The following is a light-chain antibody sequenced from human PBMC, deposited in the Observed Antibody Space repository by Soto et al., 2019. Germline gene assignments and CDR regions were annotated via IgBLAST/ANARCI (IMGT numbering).Light chain of an antibody. CDR1: SSNIGAGYD. J-gene: IGLJ3*02. V-gene: IGLV1-40*01. Sequence: QAVVTQPPSVSGAPGQRVTISCTGSSSNIGAGYDVHWYQQLPGTAPKLLICGNSNRPSGVPHRFSGSKSGTSASLAITGLQAEDEADYYCQSYDSSLSGWVFGGGTKLTVL. CDR3: QSYDSSLSGWV. CDR2: GNS.